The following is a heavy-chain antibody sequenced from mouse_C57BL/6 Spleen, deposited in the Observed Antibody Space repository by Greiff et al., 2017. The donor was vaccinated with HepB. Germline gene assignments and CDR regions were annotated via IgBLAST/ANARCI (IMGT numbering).Heavy chain of an antibody. Sequence: EVQVVESGEGLVKPGGSLKLSCAASGFTFSSYAMSWVRQTPEKRLEWVAYISSGGDYIYYADTVKGRFTISRDNARNTLYLQMSSLKSEDTAMYYCTRDKGIDYYAMDYWGQGTSVTVSS. CDR1: GFTFSSYA. CDR2: ISSGGDYI. J-gene: IGHJ4*01. CDR3: TRDKGIDYYAMDY. V-gene: IGHV5-9-1*02.